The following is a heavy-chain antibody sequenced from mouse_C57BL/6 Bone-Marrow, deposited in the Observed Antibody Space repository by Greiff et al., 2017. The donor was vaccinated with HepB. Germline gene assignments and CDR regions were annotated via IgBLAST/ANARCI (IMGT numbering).Heavy chain of an antibody. V-gene: IGHV1-81*01. CDR2: IYPRSGNT. Sequence: VQLQQSGAELARPGASVKLSCKASGYTFTSYGISWVKQRTGQGLEWIGEIYPRSGNTYYNEKFKGKATLTADKSSSTAYMELRSLTSEDSAVYFWARSIYYYGSSFSWFAYWGQGTLVTVSA. D-gene: IGHD1-1*01. J-gene: IGHJ3*01. CDR3: ARSIYYYGSSFSWFAY. CDR1: GYTFTSYG.